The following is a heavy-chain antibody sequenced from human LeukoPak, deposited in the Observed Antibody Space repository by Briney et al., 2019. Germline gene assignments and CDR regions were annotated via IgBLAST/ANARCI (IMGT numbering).Heavy chain of an antibody. D-gene: IGHD1-7*01. V-gene: IGHV3-11*01. J-gene: IGHJ6*02. Sequence: GGSLRLSCAASGFTFSDYYMSWIRQAPGKGLEWVSYISSSGSTIYYADSVKGRFTISRDNAKNSLYLQMNSLRAEDTAVYYCARSSRDWNLYYYYYGMDVWGQGTTVTASS. CDR3: ARSSRDWNLYYYYYGMDV. CDR1: GFTFSDYY. CDR2: ISSSGSTI.